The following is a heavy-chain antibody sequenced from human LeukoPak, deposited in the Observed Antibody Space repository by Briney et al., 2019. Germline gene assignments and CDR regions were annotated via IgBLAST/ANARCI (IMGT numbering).Heavy chain of an antibody. J-gene: IGHJ4*02. V-gene: IGHV3-48*03. CDR1: GFTFSSYE. CDR3: AREVVGTTSEFDY. Sequence: HPGGSLRLSCAASGFTFSSYEIDWVRQAPGKGLEWISYISSSGSTTYYADSVKGRFTISRDNAKNSLYLQMNSLRAEDTAVYYCAREVVGTTSEFDYWGQGTPVTVSS. D-gene: IGHD1-26*01. CDR2: ISSSGSTT.